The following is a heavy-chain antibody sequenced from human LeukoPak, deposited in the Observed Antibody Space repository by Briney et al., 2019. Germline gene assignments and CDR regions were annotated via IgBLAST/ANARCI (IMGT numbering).Heavy chain of an antibody. CDR2: ISSGSGHI. CDR1: GFTFSAYS. J-gene: IGHJ4*02. Sequence: GGSLRLSCAASGFTFSAYSMNWVRQAPGKGLEWVSFISSGSGHIYYADSLQGRFTISRDNAKNSLYLQMNSLRAEDTAVYYCARAEIVATSPFDYWGQGTLVTVSS. CDR3: ARAEIVATSPFDY. V-gene: IGHV3-21*01. D-gene: IGHD5-12*01.